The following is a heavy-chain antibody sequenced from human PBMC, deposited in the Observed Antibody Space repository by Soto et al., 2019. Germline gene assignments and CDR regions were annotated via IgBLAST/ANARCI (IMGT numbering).Heavy chain of an antibody. J-gene: IGHJ6*02. Sequence: QVQLVQSGAEVKKPGSSVKVSCKASGGTFSSYAISWVRQAPGQGLEWMGGIIPIFGTANYAQKFQGRVTITADESTSTAYMELSSLRSEDTAVYYCVGSLGWGGASYYYYGMDVWGQGTTVTVSS. CDR3: VGSLGWGGASYYYYGMDV. V-gene: IGHV1-69*01. CDR2: IIPIFGTA. CDR1: GGTFSSYA. D-gene: IGHD1-26*01.